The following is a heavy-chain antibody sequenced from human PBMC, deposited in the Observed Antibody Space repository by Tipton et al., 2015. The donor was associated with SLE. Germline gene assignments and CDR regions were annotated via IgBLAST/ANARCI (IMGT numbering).Heavy chain of an antibody. J-gene: IGHJ4*02. CDR3: ATGVSPLDY. V-gene: IGHV4-34*01. CDR2: INHSGST. CDR1: GGSFSGYY. Sequence: TLSLTCAVYGGSFSGYYWSWIRQPPGKGLEWIGEINHSGSTNYNPSLKGRVTISVDTSKNQFSLKLSSVTAADTAVYYCATGVSPLDYWGQGTLVPVSS. D-gene: IGHD7-27*01.